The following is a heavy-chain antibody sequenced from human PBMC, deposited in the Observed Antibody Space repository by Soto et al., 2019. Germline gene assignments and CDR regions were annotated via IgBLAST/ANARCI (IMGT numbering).Heavy chain of an antibody. CDR3: ARGYSSAWSRFDY. CDR1: GYSISSGCF. D-gene: IGHD6-19*01. J-gene: IGHJ4*02. Sequence: SETLSLTCAVSGYSISSGCFWGWIRQPPGKGLEWIANMYHDGNTNYNPSFKSRVTISVDTSRNQFSLKLSSVTAADTAVYYCARGYSSAWSRFDYWGQGTLVTVSS. V-gene: IGHV4-38-2*01. CDR2: MYHDGNT.